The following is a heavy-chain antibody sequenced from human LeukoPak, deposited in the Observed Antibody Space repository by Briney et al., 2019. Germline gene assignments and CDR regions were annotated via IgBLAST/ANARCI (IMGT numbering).Heavy chain of an antibody. J-gene: IGHJ4*02. Sequence: SETLSLTCAVSGGSISSSNWWSWVRQPPGKGLEWIGEVDHSGSTKYNPALKSRVTISVDKSKNQFSLRLSSVTAADTAVYYCARAPGIAVAGRMDYWGQGTLVTVSS. CDR3: ARAPGIAVAGRMDY. V-gene: IGHV4-4*02. D-gene: IGHD6-19*01. CDR2: VDHSGST. CDR1: GGSISSSNW.